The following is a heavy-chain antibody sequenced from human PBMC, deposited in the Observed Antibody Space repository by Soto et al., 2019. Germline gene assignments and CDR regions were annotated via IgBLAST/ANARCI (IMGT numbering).Heavy chain of an antibody. J-gene: IGHJ4*02. D-gene: IGHD3-10*01. CDR1: GGSISSYY. Sequence: QVQLQESGPGLVKPSETLSLTCTVSGGSISSYYWSWIRQPPGKGLEWIGYIYYSGSTNYNPSLKSRVTISVDTSKNQFSLKLSSVTAADTAVYYCARAITMVRGADFDYWGQGTLVTVSS. CDR3: ARAITMVRGADFDY. CDR2: IYYSGST. V-gene: IGHV4-59*01.